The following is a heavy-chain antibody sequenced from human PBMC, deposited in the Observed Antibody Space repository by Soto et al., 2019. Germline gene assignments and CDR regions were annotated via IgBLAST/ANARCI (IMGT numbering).Heavy chain of an antibody. V-gene: IGHV3-74*01. CDR1: GFTFSYYW. CDR2: IHSDGSST. D-gene: IGHD1-26*01. Sequence: EVQLLESGGGLVQPGGSLRLSCAASGFTFSYYWMHWVRQAPGMGLVWVSRIHSDGSSTTYADSVKGRFTISRDNARNTRYLQMNRLRAEDTAVYYCARGDRGAFDLWGQGTVLTVSS. J-gene: IGHJ3*01. CDR3: ARGDRGAFDL.